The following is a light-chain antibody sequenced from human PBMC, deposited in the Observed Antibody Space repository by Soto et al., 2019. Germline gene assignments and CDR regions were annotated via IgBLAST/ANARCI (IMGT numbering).Light chain of an antibody. CDR2: DAS. Sequence: DIQMTQSPSTLSAFVGDRVTLTCRASQSISNCLAWSQQKPGKAPKLLIYDASSLESGVPSRFSGSGSGTEFTLTISSLQHDDFATYYCQQYRSYPYTFGQGTKLEIK. J-gene: IGKJ2*01. CDR1: QSISNC. V-gene: IGKV1-5*01. CDR3: QQYRSYPYT.